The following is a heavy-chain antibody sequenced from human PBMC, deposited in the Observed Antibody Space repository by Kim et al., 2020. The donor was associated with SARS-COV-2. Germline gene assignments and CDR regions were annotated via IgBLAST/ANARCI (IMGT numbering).Heavy chain of an antibody. CDR3: AKDVRQQLVSLYNWFDP. V-gene: IGHV3-30*18. D-gene: IGHD6-13*01. CDR1: GFIFNNYG. CDR2: ISIDGSNK. Sequence: GGSLRLSCAASGFIFNNYGMHWVRQAPGKGLEWVAVISIDGSNKFYGDSVKGRFTISRDNSKNTLYLQMNSLRPEDTAVYYCAKDVRQQLVSLYNWFDPWGQGTLVTVSS. J-gene: IGHJ5*02.